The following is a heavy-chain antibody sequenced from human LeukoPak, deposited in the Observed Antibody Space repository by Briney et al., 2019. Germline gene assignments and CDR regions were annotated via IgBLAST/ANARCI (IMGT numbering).Heavy chain of an antibody. CDR3: ARDYYDSSGYYYGGH. D-gene: IGHD3-22*01. CDR2: IKEDGREK. V-gene: IGHV3-7*01. J-gene: IGHJ4*02. Sequence: GGSLRLSCAASGFTFSKHWMSRVRQAPGKGLEWVANIKEDGREKKYVDSVKGRFTISRDNARNSVYLQMNSLRADDTAVYYCARDYYDSSGYYYGGHWGQGTLVTVSS. CDR1: GFTFSKHW.